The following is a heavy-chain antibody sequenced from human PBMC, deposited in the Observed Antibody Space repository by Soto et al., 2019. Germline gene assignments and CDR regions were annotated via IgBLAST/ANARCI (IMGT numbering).Heavy chain of an antibody. J-gene: IGHJ1*01. Sequence: EVQLLESGGGLVQPGGSLRLSCAASGFTFRNYAMSWVRQAPGKGLEWVSAISASGGGTYYADPVKGRFTISRDSSKNTLYLQMNSLRAEDTAVYYCAKDPRVGATAAEYFQYWGQGTLVTVSS. CDR1: GFTFRNYA. CDR3: AKDPRVGATAAEYFQY. D-gene: IGHD1-26*01. V-gene: IGHV3-23*01. CDR2: ISASGGGT.